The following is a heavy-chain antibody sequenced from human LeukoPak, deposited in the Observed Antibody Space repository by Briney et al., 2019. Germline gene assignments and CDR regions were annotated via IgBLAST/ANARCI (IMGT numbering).Heavy chain of an antibody. CDR1: GFTFSSYA. V-gene: IGHV3-23*01. CDR2: IRGSGDNT. J-gene: IGHJ4*02. CDR3: AKVRGYSYALEYHFEH. Sequence: GGSLRLSCAAPGFTFSSYAMTWVRQAPGKGLEWVSSIRGSGDNTYYADSVKGRFTISRDNSRNTLHLQMNSLRAEDTALYYCAKVRGYSYALEYHFEHWGQGTLVTVSS. D-gene: IGHD5-18*01.